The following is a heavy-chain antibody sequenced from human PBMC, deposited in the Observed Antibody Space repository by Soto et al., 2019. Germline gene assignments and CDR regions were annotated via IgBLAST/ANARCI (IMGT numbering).Heavy chain of an antibody. D-gene: IGHD6-6*01. Sequence: QVQLVQSGAAVKKPGSSVKVSCKASEGTFSSYAISWVRQAPGQGLEWMGGIIPIFGTANYAQKFQGRVTITADESTSTAYMELSSLRSEDTAVYYCARGSSSHQNGVFDYWGQGTLVTVSS. CDR1: EGTFSSYA. V-gene: IGHV1-69*12. CDR2: IIPIFGTA. J-gene: IGHJ4*02. CDR3: ARGSSSHQNGVFDY.